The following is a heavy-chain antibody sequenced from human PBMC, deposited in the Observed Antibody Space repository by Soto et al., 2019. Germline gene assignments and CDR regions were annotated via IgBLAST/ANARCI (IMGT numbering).Heavy chain of an antibody. J-gene: IGHJ5*02. V-gene: IGHV1-69*01. D-gene: IGHD6-13*01. Sequence: SCKASGGTFSSYAISWVRQAPGQGLEWMGGIIPIFGTASYAQKFQGRVTITADESTSTAYMELSSLRSEDTAVYYCASQRQDSSSWYHIVSNWLDPWGQGTLVTVSS. CDR1: GGTFSSYA. CDR2: IIPIFGTA. CDR3: ASQRQDSSSWYHIVSNWLDP.